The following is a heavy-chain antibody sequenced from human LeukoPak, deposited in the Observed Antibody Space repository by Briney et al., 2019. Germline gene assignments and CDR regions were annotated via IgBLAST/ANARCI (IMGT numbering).Heavy chain of an antibody. CDR1: GFTFSSYA. D-gene: IGHD2-15*01. Sequence: GGSLGLSCAASGFTFSSYAMHWVRQAPGKGLEWVAVISYDGSNKYYADSVKGRFTISRDNSKNTLYLQMNSLRAEDTAVYYCARDPLRRAAYYFDYWGQGTLVTVSS. CDR3: ARDPLRRAAYYFDY. CDR2: ISYDGSNK. V-gene: IGHV3-30-3*01. J-gene: IGHJ4*02.